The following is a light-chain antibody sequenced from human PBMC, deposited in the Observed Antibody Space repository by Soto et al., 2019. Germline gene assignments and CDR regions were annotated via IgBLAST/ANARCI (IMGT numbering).Light chain of an antibody. CDR1: QGISSW. Sequence: DIQMTQSPSSVSASVGDRVTITCLASQGISSWLAWYQQKPGKAPELLIYAASTRATGIPAGLSGSGSGTEFTLTISSLQSEDYAVYYCQQYNNWPPTFGQGTKVDI. J-gene: IGKJ1*01. V-gene: IGKV1-12*01. CDR2: AAS. CDR3: QQYNNWPPT.